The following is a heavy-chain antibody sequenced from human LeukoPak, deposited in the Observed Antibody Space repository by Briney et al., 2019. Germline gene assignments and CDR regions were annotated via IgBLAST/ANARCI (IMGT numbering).Heavy chain of an antibody. CDR2: IDSDGTST. D-gene: IGHD4-23*01. CDR3: TRDSGGNRRAFDI. CDR1: GFTFSNYW. V-gene: IGHV3-74*01. J-gene: IGHJ3*02. Sequence: GGSLRLSCAGSGFTFSNYWIYWARQAPGKGLVWVSRIDSDGTSTVYADSVKGRFTISRDNAKNTLYLQMDSLRADDTAMYYCTRDSGGNRRAFDIWGQGTMVTVSS.